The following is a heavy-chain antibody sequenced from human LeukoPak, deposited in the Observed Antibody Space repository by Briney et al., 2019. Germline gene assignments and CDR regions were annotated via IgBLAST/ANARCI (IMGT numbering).Heavy chain of an antibody. Sequence: GGSLRLSCTASGFTFGEYAMSWVRQAPGKGLEWVGFIRSKAYGGTTEYAASVKGRFTISRDDSKSIAYLQMNSLKTEDTAVYYCTRARNYYDSKDWGQGTLVTVSS. V-gene: IGHV3-49*04. CDR3: TRARNYYDSKD. CDR1: GFTFGEYA. CDR2: IRSKAYGGTT. J-gene: IGHJ4*02. D-gene: IGHD3-22*01.